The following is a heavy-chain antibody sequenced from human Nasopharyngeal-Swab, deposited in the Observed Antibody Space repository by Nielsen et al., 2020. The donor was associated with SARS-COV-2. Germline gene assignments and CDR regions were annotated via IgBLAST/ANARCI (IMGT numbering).Heavy chain of an antibody. D-gene: IGHD4-11*01. J-gene: IGHJ5*02. V-gene: IGHV4-4*02. CDR2: IYHSGST. CDR3: ARIGPPYSNYAVDP. Sequence: VRQAPGKGLEWIGEIYHSGSTNYNPSLKSRVTISVDKSKNQFSLKLSSVTAADTAVYYCARIGPPYSNYAVDPWGQGTLVTVSS.